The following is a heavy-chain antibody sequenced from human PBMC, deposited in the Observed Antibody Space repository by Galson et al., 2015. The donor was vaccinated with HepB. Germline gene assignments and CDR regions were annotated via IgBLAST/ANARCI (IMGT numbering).Heavy chain of an antibody. J-gene: IGHJ5*02. CDR2: IDWDDDK. V-gene: IGHV2-70*01. CDR1: GFSLSTSGMC. Sequence: PALVKPTQTLTLTCTFSGFSLSTSGMCVSWIRQPPGKALEWLALIDWDDDKYYSTSLKTRLTISKDTSKNQVVLTMTNMDPVDTATYCCARTTYYYDSSGYYGFDPWGQGTLVTVSS. D-gene: IGHD3-22*01. CDR3: ARTTYYYDSSGYYGFDP.